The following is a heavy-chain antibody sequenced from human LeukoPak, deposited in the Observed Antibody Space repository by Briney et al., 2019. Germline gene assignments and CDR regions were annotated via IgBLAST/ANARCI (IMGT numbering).Heavy chain of an antibody. CDR2: INPNSGGT. J-gene: IGHJ4*02. D-gene: IGHD1-26*01. CDR3: AIVYSGSRMSFDY. Sequence: ASVKVSCKASGYTFTGYYMHWVRQAPGQGLEWMGRINPNSGGTNYAQKFQGRVTMTRGTSISTAYMELSRLRSDDTAVYYCAIVYSGSRMSFDYWGQGILVTVSS. CDR1: GYTFTGYY. V-gene: IGHV1-2*06.